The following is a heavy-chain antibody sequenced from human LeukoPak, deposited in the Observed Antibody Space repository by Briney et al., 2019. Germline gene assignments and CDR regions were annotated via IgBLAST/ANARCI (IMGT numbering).Heavy chain of an antibody. J-gene: IGHJ3*02. CDR1: GGSISSGGYY. CDR2: IYHSGST. CDR3: ARDPSGYDDAFDI. Sequence: PSETLSLTCTVSGGSISSGGYYWSWIRQPPGKGLEWIGYIYHSGSTYYNPSLKSRVTISVDRSKNQFSLKLSSVTAADTAVYYCARDPSGYDDAFDIWGQGTMVTVSS. D-gene: IGHD5-12*01. V-gene: IGHV4-30-2*01.